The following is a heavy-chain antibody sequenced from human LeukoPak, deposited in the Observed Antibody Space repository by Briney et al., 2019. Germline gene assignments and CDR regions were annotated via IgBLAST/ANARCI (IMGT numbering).Heavy chain of an antibody. CDR3: ARGPGTAEMALNYYCGMDV. CDR1: GFTVSSNY. J-gene: IGHJ6*02. V-gene: IGHV3-53*04. D-gene: IGHD2-21*02. Sequence: GGSLRLSCVASGFTVSSNYMSWVRQAPGKGLEWVSVIYSGGSTYYADSVKGRFTISRHNSKNTLYLQMNSLRAEDTAVYYCARGPGTAEMALNYYCGMDVWGQGTTVTVSS. CDR2: IYSGGST.